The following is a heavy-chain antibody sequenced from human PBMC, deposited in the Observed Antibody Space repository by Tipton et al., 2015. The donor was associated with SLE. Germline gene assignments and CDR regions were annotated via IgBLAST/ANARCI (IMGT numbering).Heavy chain of an antibody. V-gene: IGHV3-74*01. D-gene: IGHD2-15*01. J-gene: IGHJ6*02. Sequence: SLRLSCAGSGFTFSTYWMHWVRQSPGKGLVWVSRINSDGSTTIYADSVKGRFTISRDNAKNTVYLQMNSLRAEDTAVYYCARALLPRYYYGMDVWGQGTTVTVSS. CDR3: ARALLPRYYYGMDV. CDR2: INSDGSTT. CDR1: GFTFSTYW.